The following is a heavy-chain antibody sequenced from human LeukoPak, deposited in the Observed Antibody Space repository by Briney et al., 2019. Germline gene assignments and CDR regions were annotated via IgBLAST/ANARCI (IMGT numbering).Heavy chain of an antibody. CDR3: AREGPGIASPVGWYFDL. V-gene: IGHV1-69*04. Sequence: GASVKVSCKASGGTFSSYAISWVRQAPGQGLEWMGRIIPILGIANYAQKFQGRVTITADKSTSTAYMELSSLRSEDTAVYYCAREGPGIASPVGWYFDLWGRGTLVTVSS. J-gene: IGHJ2*01. CDR1: GGTFSSYA. CDR2: IIPILGIA. D-gene: IGHD6-13*01.